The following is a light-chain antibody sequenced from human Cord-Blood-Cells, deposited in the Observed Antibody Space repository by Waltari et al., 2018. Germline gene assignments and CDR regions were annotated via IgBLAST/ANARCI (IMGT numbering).Light chain of an antibody. J-gene: IGKJ1*01. CDR1: QSIGSS. CDR2: DAS. CDR3: HQSSSLPWT. Sequence: EIVLTQTLDFQSVTPKEQVTITCRAIQSIGSSLHWYQQKPGQSPKPLIKDASQSCSGVPSRFSGSGSGTDFTLTINSLEAEDAATYYCHQSSSLPWTFGQGTKVEIK. V-gene: IGKV6-21*01.